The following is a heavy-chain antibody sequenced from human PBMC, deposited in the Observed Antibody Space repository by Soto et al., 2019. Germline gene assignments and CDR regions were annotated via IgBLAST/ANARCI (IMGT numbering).Heavy chain of an antibody. CDR1: GFSFGSYA. D-gene: IGHD3-3*01. Sequence: EVQLVESGGGLVKPGGSLRLSCAASGFSFGSYALSWVRQAPGKGLEWVSTISGSDGKTFYADSVKGRFSISRDTSQSTLYLQMNSLRADDTAMYYCARWSYLDYWGQGTRVTVSS. V-gene: IGHV3-23*04. CDR3: ARWSYLDY. CDR2: ISGSDGKT. J-gene: IGHJ4*02.